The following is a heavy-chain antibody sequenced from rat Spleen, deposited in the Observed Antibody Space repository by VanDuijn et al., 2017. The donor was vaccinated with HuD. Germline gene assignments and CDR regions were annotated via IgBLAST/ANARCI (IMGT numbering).Heavy chain of an antibody. CDR3: ARASFDY. J-gene: IGHJ2*01. V-gene: IGHV2S54*01. CDR2: IWGNGNA. CDR1: GFSLTDYS. Sequence: QVQLKESGPGLVQPSQTLSLTCTVSGFSLTDYSVHWVRQPPGKGLEWMGVIWGNGNANYNSVLKSRLSISRDTSKSQVFLKMNSLQTEDTAMYFCARASFDYWGQGVMVTVSS.